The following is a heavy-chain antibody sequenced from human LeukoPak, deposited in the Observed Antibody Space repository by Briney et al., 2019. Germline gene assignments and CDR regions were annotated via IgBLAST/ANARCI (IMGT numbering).Heavy chain of an antibody. CDR1: GYTFTGYY. CDR2: INPNSGGT. J-gene: IGHJ5*02. D-gene: IGHD1-26*01. V-gene: IGHV1-2*02. CDR3: ARFGGTINWFDP. Sequence: ASVTVSCKASGYTFTGYYMHWVRQAPGQGLEWMGWINPNSGGTNYAQKFQGRVTMTRDTSISTAYMELSRLRSDDTAVYYCARFGGTINWFDPWGQGTLVTVSS.